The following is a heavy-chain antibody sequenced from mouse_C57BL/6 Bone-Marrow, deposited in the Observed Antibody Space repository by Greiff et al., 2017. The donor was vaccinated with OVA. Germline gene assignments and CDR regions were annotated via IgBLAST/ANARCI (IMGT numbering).Heavy chain of an antibody. J-gene: IGHJ1*03. Sequence: EVQGVESGGGLVKPGGSLKLSCAASGFTFSSYTMSWVRQTPEKRLEWVATISGGGGNTYYPDSVKGRFTISRANAKNTLYLQMSSLRSEDTALYYCARHEPWYFDVGGTGTTVTVSS. CDR1: GFTFSSYT. D-gene: IGHD6-1*01. CDR3: ARHEPWYFDV. CDR2: ISGGGGNT. V-gene: IGHV5-9*01.